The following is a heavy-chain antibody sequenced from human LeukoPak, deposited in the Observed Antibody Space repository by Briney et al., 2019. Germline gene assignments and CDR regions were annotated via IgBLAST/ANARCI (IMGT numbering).Heavy chain of an antibody. CDR1: EFTFSSYS. CDR2: ISSSSSYI. CDR3: ARQLNSLAVGDY. V-gene: IGHV3-21*01. D-gene: IGHD6-19*01. Sequence: GGSLRLSCAASEFTFSSYSMNWVRQAPGKGLEWVSSISSSSSYIYYADSVKGRFTISRDNAKNSLYLQMNSLRAEDTAVYYCARQLNSLAVGDYWGQGTLVTVSS. J-gene: IGHJ4*02.